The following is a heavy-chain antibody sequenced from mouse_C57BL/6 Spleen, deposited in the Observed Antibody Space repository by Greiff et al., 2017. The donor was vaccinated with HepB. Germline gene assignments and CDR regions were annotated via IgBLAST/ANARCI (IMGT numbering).Heavy chain of an antibody. CDR2: IYWGDDK. J-gene: IGHJ3*01. Sequence: QVTLKESGPGLLQSSQTLSLTCSSSGFSLSTSGMGVGWIRQPSGKGVVWLAHIYWGDDKRYNPSLKSRLTISKDTSRSQVFLKITSVDTADTATDYCARRETCPFAYWGQGTPVTVS. CDR3: ARRETCPFAY. V-gene: IGHV8-12*01. CDR1: GFSLSTSGMG.